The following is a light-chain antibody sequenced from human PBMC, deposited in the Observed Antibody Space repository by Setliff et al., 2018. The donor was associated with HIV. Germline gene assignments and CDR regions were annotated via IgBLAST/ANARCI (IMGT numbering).Light chain of an antibody. CDR2: DVT. J-gene: IGLJ1*01. Sequence: QSALTQPASVSGSPGQSITLSCTGTSSDVGSYNFVSWYQQRPGRAPKLMIYDVTKRPSGVSDRFSGSKSGNTASLTISGLQTEDEADYYCCSYTSSLTYVFGTGTKVTVL. CDR3: CSYTSSLTYV. V-gene: IGLV2-14*03. CDR1: SSDVGSYNF.